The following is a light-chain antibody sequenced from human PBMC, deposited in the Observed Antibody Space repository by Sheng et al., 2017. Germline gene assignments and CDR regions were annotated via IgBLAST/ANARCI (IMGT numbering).Light chain of an antibody. J-gene: IGLJ2*01. V-gene: IGLV2-14*01. CDR1: SSDVGGYNY. CDR2: DVS. CDR3: SSYTSSSLV. Sequence: QSALTQPPSASGSPGQSITISCTGTSSDVGGYNYVSWYQQHPGKAPKLMIYDVSNRPSGVSNRFSGSKSGNTASLTISGLQAEDEADYYCSSYTSSSLVFGGGTKLTVL.